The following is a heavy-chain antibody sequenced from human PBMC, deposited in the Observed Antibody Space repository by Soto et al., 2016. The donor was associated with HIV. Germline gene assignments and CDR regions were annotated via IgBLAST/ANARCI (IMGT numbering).Heavy chain of an antibody. J-gene: IGHJ4*02. Sequence: EVQLVESGGGLVKPGGSLRLSCAASGFTFSNAWMSWVRQAPGKGLEWVGRIKSKTDGGTTDYAAPVKGRFTISRDDSKNTLYLQMNSLKTEDTAVYYCTTMGTMLRGDPFDYWGQGTLVTVSS. V-gene: IGHV3-15*01. CDR1: GFTFSNAW. CDR2: IKSKTDGGTT. D-gene: IGHD3-10*01. CDR3: TTMGTMLRGDPFDY.